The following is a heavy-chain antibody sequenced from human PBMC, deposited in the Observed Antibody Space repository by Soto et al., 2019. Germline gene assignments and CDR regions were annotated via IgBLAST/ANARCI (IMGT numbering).Heavy chain of an antibody. Sequence: QVQLVQSGAEVKKPGASVKVSCKASGYTFTSYYMHWVRQAPGQGLEWMGIINPSGGSTSYAQKCQGRVTMTRDTSTSTVYMELSSLRSEDTAVYYCARGPAAVAEKWFFDYWGQGTLVTVSS. V-gene: IGHV1-46*01. CDR3: ARGPAAVAEKWFFDY. CDR2: INPSGGST. CDR1: GYTFTSYY. D-gene: IGHD6-19*01. J-gene: IGHJ4*02.